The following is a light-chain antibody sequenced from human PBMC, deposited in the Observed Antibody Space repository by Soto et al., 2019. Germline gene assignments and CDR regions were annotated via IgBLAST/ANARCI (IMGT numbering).Light chain of an antibody. V-gene: IGKV3-20*01. CDR1: QTVNSNS. CDR2: EAS. CDR3: QQYDNSPIT. Sequence: EIVLTQSPGTLSLSPGERTTLSCRASQTVNSNSLAWYQQKPGQAPRLLIYEASNRATGIPARISGNGSGTDFTLTISSLEPEDFAVYYCQQYDNSPITFGQVRRLEIK. J-gene: IGKJ5*01.